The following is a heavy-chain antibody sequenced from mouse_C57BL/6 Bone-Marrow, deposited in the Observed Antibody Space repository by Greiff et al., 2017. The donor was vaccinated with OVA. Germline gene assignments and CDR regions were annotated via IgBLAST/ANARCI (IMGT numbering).Heavy chain of an antibody. V-gene: IGHV14-3*01. CDR3: ARYDGEGPYYYSYCYAMDY. CDR2: IDPANGNT. D-gene: IGHD1-1*01. J-gene: IGHJ4*01. CDR1: GFNIKNTY. Sequence: VQLQQSVAELVRPGASVKLSCTASGFNIKNTYMHWVKQRPEQGLEWIGRIDPANGNTKYAPKFQGKATITEDTTSNTAYLQLSSLTSEDTAIYYCARYDGEGPYYYSYCYAMDYWGQGTSVTVSS.